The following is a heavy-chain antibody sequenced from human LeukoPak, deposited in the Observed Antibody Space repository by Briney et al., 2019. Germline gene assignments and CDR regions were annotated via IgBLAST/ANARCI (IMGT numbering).Heavy chain of an antibody. V-gene: IGHV4-38-2*02. CDR3: ARIFIRNGYSCFFDC. CDR2: VYQSGTT. CDR1: GFSISSGHY. J-gene: IGHJ4*02. D-gene: IGHD5-18*01. Sequence: TSETLSLTCTVSGFSISSGHYWGWVRQPPGAGLEWIGSVYQSGTTYYNPSLKSRVTTSVDMSKNQFSLRLRPVTAADTAVYYCARIFIRNGYSCFFDCWGQGTLVTVSS.